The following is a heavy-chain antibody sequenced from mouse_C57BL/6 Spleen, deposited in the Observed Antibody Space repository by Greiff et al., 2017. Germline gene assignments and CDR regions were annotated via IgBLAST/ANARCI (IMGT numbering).Heavy chain of an antibody. J-gene: IGHJ4*01. V-gene: IGHV1-69*01. CDR1: GYTFTSYW. Sequence: VQLQQPGAELVMPGASVKLSCKASGYTFTSYWMHWVKQRPGQGLEWIGEIDPSDSYTNYNQKFKGKSTLTVDKSSSTAYMQLSSLTSEDSAVYYCARRGAQATFMDYWGQGTSVTVSS. CDR3: ARRGAQATFMDY. D-gene: IGHD3-2*02. CDR2: IDPSDSYT.